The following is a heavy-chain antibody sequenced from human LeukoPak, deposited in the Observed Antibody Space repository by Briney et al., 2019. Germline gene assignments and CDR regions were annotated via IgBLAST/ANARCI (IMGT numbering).Heavy chain of an antibody. J-gene: IGHJ4*02. D-gene: IGHD3-16*01. Sequence: GGSLRLSCTAFGFTFSSYVMTWVRQAPGKGLEWVSGISGSGDTYYADSVKGRSTISRDNSRNRLYLQMNSLRAEDTAVYYCAKDKDLSLGDDRQYWGQGTLATVSS. CDR1: GFTFSSYV. CDR3: AKDKDLSLGDDRQY. V-gene: IGHV3-23*01. CDR2: ISGSGDT.